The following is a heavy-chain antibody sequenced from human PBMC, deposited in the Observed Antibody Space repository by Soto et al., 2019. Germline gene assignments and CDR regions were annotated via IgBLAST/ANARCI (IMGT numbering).Heavy chain of an antibody. D-gene: IGHD3-22*01. J-gene: IGHJ4*02. CDR1: GFTVRSKY. CDR3: ARGAYYYDSSGLSY. Sequence: LSSGDSGFTVRSKYVGWGGQGPGKGLEWVSVIYSGGSTYYADSVKGRFTISRDNAKNSLYLQMNSLRAEDTAVYYCARGAYYYDSSGLSYWGQGTLVTVSS. V-gene: IGHV3-53*01. CDR2: IYSGGST.